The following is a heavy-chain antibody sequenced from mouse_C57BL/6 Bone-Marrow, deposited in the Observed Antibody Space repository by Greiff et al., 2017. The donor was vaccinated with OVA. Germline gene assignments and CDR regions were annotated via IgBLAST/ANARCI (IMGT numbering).Heavy chain of an antibody. Sequence: VQLQQSGAELARPGASVKLSCKASGYTFTSYGISWVKQRTGQGLEWIGEIYPRSGNTYYNEKFKGKATLTADKSSSTAYMELRSLTSEDSAVYFCARRDYYGSSYVWFAYGGQGTLVTVSA. V-gene: IGHV1-81*01. J-gene: IGHJ3*01. CDR1: GYTFTSYG. CDR2: IYPRSGNT. D-gene: IGHD1-1*01. CDR3: ARRDYYGSSYVWFAY.